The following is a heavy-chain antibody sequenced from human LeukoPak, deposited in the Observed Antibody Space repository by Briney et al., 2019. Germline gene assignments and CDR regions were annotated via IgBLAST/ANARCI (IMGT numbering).Heavy chain of an antibody. J-gene: IGHJ4*02. V-gene: IGHV4-30-4*01. CDR2: IYHTGSF. D-gene: IGHD1-26*01. CDR1: GFSFSDYS. Sequence: LRLSCAASGFSFSDYSMTWVRRAPGKGLEWIGFIYHTGSFHYNPSLKSRVTISVDTSKNQFSLNLRSVTAADTAVYFCGRESRIVGTTSVWYYFDYWGQGTLVTVSS. CDR3: GRESRIVGTTSVWYYFDY.